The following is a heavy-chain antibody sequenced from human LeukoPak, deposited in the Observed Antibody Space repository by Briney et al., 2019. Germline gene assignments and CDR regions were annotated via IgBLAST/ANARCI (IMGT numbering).Heavy chain of an antibody. CDR3: ARDDPLYGYDY. V-gene: IGHV1-18*04. CDR2: ISAYNGNT. CDR1: GYTFTCYY. D-gene: IGHD5-18*01. J-gene: IGHJ4*02. Sequence: GASVKVSCKASGYTFTCYYMHWVRQAPGQGLEWMGWISAYNGNTNYAQKLQGRVTMTTDTSTSTAYMELRSLRSDDTAVYYCARDDPLYGYDYWGQGTLVTVSS.